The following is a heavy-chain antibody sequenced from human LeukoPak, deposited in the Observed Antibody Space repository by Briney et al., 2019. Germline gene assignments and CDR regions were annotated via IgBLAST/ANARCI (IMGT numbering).Heavy chain of an antibody. CDR2: IYYSGST. V-gene: IGHV4-59*01. Sequence: SETLSLTCTVSGGSISSYYWSWIRQPPGKGLEWIGYIYYSGSTNYNPSLKSRVTISVDTSKNQFSLKLSSATAADTAVYYCARDAPYYYDSSGSNNWFDPWGQGTLVTVSS. D-gene: IGHD3-22*01. CDR1: GGSISSYY. CDR3: ARDAPYYYDSSGSNNWFDP. J-gene: IGHJ5*02.